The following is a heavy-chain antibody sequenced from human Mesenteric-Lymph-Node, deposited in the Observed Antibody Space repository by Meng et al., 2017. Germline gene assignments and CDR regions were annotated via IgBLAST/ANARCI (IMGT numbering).Heavy chain of an antibody. J-gene: IGHJ4*02. Sequence: QLYDSCPCMVNPSQPLSLTCTVSGGSSSRGDYYWSWIRQPPGKGLEWIGYIYYSGSTYYNPSLKSRVTISVDTSKNQFSLKLSSVTAADTAVYYCARDRTTGRYFDYWGQGTLVTVSS. CDR3: ARDRTTGRYFDY. V-gene: IGHV4-30-4*01. CDR2: IYYSGST. D-gene: IGHD4-11*01. CDR1: GGSSSRGDYY.